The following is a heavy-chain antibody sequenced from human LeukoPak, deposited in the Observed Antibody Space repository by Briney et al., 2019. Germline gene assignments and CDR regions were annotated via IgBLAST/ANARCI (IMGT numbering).Heavy chain of an antibody. D-gene: IGHD2-2*01. Sequence: GASVKVSCKASGYTFSSYGITWLRQAPGQGLEWMGWSSAYNGNTNYAQQLKGRVTMTTDTSTSTAYMELRSLRSDDTAVYYCARGGYCSGTSCYYPADYFDYWGQGTLVTVSS. J-gene: IGHJ4*02. CDR3: ARGGYCSGTSCYYPADYFDY. CDR1: GYTFSSYG. V-gene: IGHV1-18*01. CDR2: SSAYNGNT.